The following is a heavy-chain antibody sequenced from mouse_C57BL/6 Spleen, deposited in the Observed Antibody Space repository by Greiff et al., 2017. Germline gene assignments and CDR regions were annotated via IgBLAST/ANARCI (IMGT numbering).Heavy chain of an antibody. CDR3: TRASGYYYGSSFWYFDV. CDR2: ISSGGDYI. D-gene: IGHD1-1*01. CDR1: GFTFSSYA. Sequence: EVHLVESGEGLVKPGGSLKLSCAASGFTFSSYAMSWVRQTPEKRLEWVAYISSGGDYIYYADTVKGRFTISRDNARNTLYLQMSSLKSEDTAMYYCTRASGYYYGSSFWYFDVWGTGTTVTVSS. J-gene: IGHJ1*03. V-gene: IGHV5-9-1*02.